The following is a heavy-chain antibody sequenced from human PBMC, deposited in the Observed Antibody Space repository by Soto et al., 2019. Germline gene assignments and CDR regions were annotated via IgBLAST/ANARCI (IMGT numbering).Heavy chain of an antibody. D-gene: IGHD2-21*02. CDR1: GFTFKTHD. CDR2: IGTLRDT. J-gene: IGHJ5*02. CDR3: ARGRSNDFSSSPPPRFDP. V-gene: IGHV3-13*01. Sequence: GGSLRLSCVTSGFTFKTHDMYWVRQVPGQGLEWVSGIGTLRDTYYSAAVAGRFVVSRENGRNSVYLQMNSLRVGDSGIYFCARGRSNDFSSSPPPRFDPWGRGTLVTVSS.